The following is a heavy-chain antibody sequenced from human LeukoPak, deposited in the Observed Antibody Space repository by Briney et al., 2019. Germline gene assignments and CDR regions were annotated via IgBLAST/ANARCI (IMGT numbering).Heavy chain of an antibody. CDR2: IYYSGST. D-gene: IGHD4-17*01. CDR1: GGSISSYY. V-gene: IGHV4-59*08. CDR3: ASPSLMSGEPSYFDF. Sequence: SETLSLTCTVSGGSISSYYWSWIRQPPGKGLEWIGYIYYSGSTNYNPSLKSRVTISVDTSKNQFSLKLSSVTAADTAVYYCASPSLMSGEPSYFDFWGQGTLVSVSA. J-gene: IGHJ4*02.